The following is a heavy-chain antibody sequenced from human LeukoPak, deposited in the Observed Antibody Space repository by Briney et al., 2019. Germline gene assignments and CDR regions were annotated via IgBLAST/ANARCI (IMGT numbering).Heavy chain of an antibody. V-gene: IGHV3-7*03. J-gene: IGHJ4*02. CDR3: ARSLPYGTTWYGRSDF. D-gene: IGHD6-13*01. CDR2: IRQDGDTK. Sequence: GGSLRLSCAASGFPFNAYWMTWVRQAPGKGLEWVANIRQDGDTKYYADSVKGRFTISRDNAMNSLYLQMNSLRAEDTAIYYCARSLPYGTTWYGRSDFWGQGTLVTVSS. CDR1: GFPFNAYW.